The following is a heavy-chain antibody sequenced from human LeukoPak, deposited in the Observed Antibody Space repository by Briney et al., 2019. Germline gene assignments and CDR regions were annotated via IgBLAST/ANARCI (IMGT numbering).Heavy chain of an antibody. D-gene: IGHD3-22*01. Sequence: ASVKVSCKASGYTFTSYGISWVRQAPGQGLEWMGWISVYNGNTKYAQKLQGRVTMTTDTSTSTAYVELGSLRSDDTAVYYCARDPRSTNYYDRSGYYGDYFDDWGQGTLVIVSS. J-gene: IGHJ4*02. CDR1: GYTFTSYG. CDR2: ISVYNGNT. CDR3: ARDPRSTNYYDRSGYYGDYFDD. V-gene: IGHV1-18*01.